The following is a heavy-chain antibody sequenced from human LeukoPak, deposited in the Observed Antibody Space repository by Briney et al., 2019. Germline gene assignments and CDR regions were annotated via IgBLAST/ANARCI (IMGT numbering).Heavy chain of an antibody. D-gene: IGHD2-2*01. J-gene: IGHJ6*02. Sequence: PSGTLSLTCTVSGGSISSGGYYWSWIRQHPGKGLEWIGYIYYSGSTYYNPSLKSRVTISVDTSKNQFSLKLSSVTAADTAVYYCARALGYCSSTSCYEDPNYYYYGMDVWGQGTTVTVSS. CDR2: IYYSGST. CDR1: GGSISSGGYY. V-gene: IGHV4-31*03. CDR3: ARALGYCSSTSCYEDPNYYYYGMDV.